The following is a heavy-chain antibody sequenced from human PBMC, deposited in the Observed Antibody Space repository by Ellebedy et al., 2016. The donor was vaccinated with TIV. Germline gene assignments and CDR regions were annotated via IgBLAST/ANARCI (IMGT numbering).Heavy chain of an antibody. CDR3: AKSGVESGYGKIDY. V-gene: IGHV3-7*03. CDR2: IKQDASEK. J-gene: IGHJ4*02. D-gene: IGHD5-12*01. Sequence: GGSLRLXXAASGFTFSSYWMSWVRQAPGKGLEWVANIKQDASEKYYVDSVKGRFTISRDNAKNSVYLQMNSLRAEDTAVYYCAKSGVESGYGKIDYWGQGTLVTVSS. CDR1: GFTFSSYW.